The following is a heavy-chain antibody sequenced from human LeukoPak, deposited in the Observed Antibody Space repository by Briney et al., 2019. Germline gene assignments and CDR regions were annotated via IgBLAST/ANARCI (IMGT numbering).Heavy chain of an antibody. J-gene: IGHJ5*02. CDR1: GYTFTGYY. CDR2: INPNSGGT. D-gene: IGHD3-10*01. CDR3: AKEGDYYGSGSSNNWFDP. V-gene: IGHV1-2*04. Sequence: APVKVSCKASGYTFTGYYMHWVRQAPGQGLEWMGWINPNSGGTNYAQKFQGWVTITRDTSISTAYMELSRLRSDDTAVYYCAKEGDYYGSGSSNNWFDPWGQGTLVTVSS.